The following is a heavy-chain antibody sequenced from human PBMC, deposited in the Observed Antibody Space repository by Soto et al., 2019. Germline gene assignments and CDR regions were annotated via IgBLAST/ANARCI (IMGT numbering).Heavy chain of an antibody. CDR1: GFTFDDYA. V-gene: IGHV3-9*01. CDR3: AKAAKGGDTAMVTWGTLGLGMDA. J-gene: IGHJ6*02. D-gene: IGHD5-18*01. Sequence: PGGSLRLSCAASGFTFDDYAMHWVRQAPGKGLEWVSGISWNSGSIGYADSVKGRFTISRDNAKNSLYLQMNRLRAEDTALYYCAKAAKGGDTAMVTWGTLGLGMDAWGQRTSVTVSS. CDR2: ISWNSGSI.